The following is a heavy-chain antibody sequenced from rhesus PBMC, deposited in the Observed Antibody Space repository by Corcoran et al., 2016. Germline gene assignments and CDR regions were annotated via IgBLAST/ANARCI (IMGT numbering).Heavy chain of an antibody. J-gene: IGHJ4*01. CDR1: GGSISSSY. CDR3: ARERAGTTLFDY. Sequence: QLQLQESGPGLVKPSETLSVTCAVSGGSISSSYWSWIRQAPGKGLEWIGYIYGSGSSTTSTPSLKSRVTLSVDASKNQFSLKLSSVTAADAAVYYCARERAGTTLFDYWGQGVLVTVSS. V-gene: IGHV4-169*02. CDR2: IYGSGSST. D-gene: IGHD1-20*01.